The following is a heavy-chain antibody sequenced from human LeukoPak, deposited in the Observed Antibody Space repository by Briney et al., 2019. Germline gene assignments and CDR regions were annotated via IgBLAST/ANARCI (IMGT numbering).Heavy chain of an antibody. CDR2: IIPIFGTA. Sequence: ASVTVSCKASGGTFSSYAISWVRQAPGQGLEWRGGIIPIFGTANYAQKFQGRVTITTDKSTSTAYMELSSLRAEDTAVYYCARDRGITGTTQNYYYMDVWGKGTTVTVSS. CDR3: ARDRGITGTTQNYYYMDV. CDR1: GGTFSSYA. V-gene: IGHV1-69*05. J-gene: IGHJ6*03. D-gene: IGHD1-7*01.